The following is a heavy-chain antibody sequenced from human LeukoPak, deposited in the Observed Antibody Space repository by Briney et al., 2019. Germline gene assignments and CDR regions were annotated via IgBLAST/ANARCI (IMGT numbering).Heavy chain of an antibody. CDR3: ARGLLWFGELTDY. Sequence: PGGSLRLSCAASGFTFSSYWMSWVRQAPGKGLEWVANIKEDGSGKYYVDSVKGRFTISRDNAKNSLYLQMNSLRAEDTAVYYCARGLLWFGELTDYWGQGTLVTVSS. CDR2: IKEDGSGK. J-gene: IGHJ4*02. V-gene: IGHV3-7*01. D-gene: IGHD3-10*01. CDR1: GFTFSSYW.